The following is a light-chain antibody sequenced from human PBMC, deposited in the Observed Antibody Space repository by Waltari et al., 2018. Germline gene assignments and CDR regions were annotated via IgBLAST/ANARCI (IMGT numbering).Light chain of an antibody. CDR3: QQYYSSPRT. Sequence: DIVMTQSPDSLAVSLGERATINCKSSPSVLYNSKKKNDLAWYQQKPGQPPKLLIYWASTRQSGVPDRFSGGGSGTDFTLTISSLQAEDVAVYYCQQYYSSPRTFGQGTKVEIK. CDR1: PSVLYNSKKKND. J-gene: IGKJ1*01. CDR2: WAS. V-gene: IGKV4-1*01.